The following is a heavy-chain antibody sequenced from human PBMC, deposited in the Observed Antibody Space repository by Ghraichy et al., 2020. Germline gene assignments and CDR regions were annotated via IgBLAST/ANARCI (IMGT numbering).Heavy chain of an antibody. V-gene: IGHV4-61*01. CDR3: ARDYYGSGKYGMDV. J-gene: IGHJ6*02. CDR2: IYYSGST. Sequence: SETLSLTCTVSGGSVSSGSYYWSWIRQPPGKGLEWIGYIYYSGSTNYNPSLKSRVTISVDTSKNQFSLKLSSVTAADTAVYYCARDYYGSGKYGMDVWGQGTTVTVSS. CDR1: GGSVSSGSYY. D-gene: IGHD3-10*01.